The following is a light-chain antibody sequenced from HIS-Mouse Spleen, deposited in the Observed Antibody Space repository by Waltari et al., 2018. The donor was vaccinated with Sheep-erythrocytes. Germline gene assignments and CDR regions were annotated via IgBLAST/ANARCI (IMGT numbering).Light chain of an antibody. V-gene: IGLV3-25*03. J-gene: IGLJ1*01. Sequence: SYELTQPPSVSVSPGQTARITCSGDVLPKQYAYWYQQKPGQAPVVVIYKDSERPSGIPERFSGSSSGTTVTLTISGVQAEDEADYYCQSADSSGTYVFGTGTKVTVL. CDR2: KDS. CDR3: QSADSSGTYV. CDR1: VLPKQY.